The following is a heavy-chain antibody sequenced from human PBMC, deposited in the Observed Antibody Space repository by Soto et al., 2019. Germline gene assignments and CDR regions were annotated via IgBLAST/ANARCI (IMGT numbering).Heavy chain of an antibody. CDR2: INHSGST. CDR1: GGSFSGYY. V-gene: IGHV4-34*01. D-gene: IGHD2-21*02. CDR3: ARDTYCGGDCFPFDY. J-gene: IGHJ4*02. Sequence: QVQLQQWGAGLLKPSETLSLTCAVYGGSFSGYYWSWIRQPPGKGREWIGEINHSGSTNYNPSLKSRVTISVDTSKNQFSLKLSSVTAADTAVYYCARDTYCGGDCFPFDYWGQGTLVTVSS.